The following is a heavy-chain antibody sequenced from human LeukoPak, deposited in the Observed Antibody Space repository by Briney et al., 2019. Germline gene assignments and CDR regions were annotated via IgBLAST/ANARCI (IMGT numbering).Heavy chain of an antibody. Sequence: PGGSLRLSCAASGFTVSSNYMSWVRQAPGKGLEWVSVIYSGGSTYYADSVKGRFTISRDNSKNTLCLQMNSLRAEDTAVYYCARDLNVVVAATGQYDAFDIWGQGTMVTVSS. D-gene: IGHD2-15*01. J-gene: IGHJ3*02. CDR3: ARDLNVVVAATGQYDAFDI. V-gene: IGHV3-66*02. CDR2: IYSGGST. CDR1: GFTVSSNY.